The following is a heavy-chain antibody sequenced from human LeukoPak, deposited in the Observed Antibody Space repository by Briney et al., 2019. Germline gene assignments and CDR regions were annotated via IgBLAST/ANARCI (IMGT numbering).Heavy chain of an antibody. D-gene: IGHD6-13*01. V-gene: IGHV1-69*13. Sequence: GASVKVSCKASGGTFSSYAISWVRQAPGQGLEWMGGIIPIFGTANYAQKFQGRVTITADESTSTAYMELSSLRSEDTAVYYCARGRSIAAAGPFDCWGQGTLVTVSS. J-gene: IGHJ4*02. CDR2: IIPIFGTA. CDR3: ARGRSIAAAGPFDC. CDR1: GGTFSSYA.